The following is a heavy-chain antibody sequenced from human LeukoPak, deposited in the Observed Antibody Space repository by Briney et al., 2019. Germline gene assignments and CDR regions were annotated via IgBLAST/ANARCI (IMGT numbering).Heavy chain of an antibody. CDR1: GFTFSSYW. CDR3: AKDRLAEYQLLYDGMDV. V-gene: IGHV3-7*03. CDR2: IKQDGSEK. Sequence: GGSLRLSCAASGFTFSSYWMSWVRQAPGKGLEWVANIKQDGSEKYYVDSVKGRFTISRDNARNSLYLQMNSLRAEDTAVYYCAKDRLAEYQLLYDGMDVWGQGTTVTVSS. D-gene: IGHD2-2*02. J-gene: IGHJ6*02.